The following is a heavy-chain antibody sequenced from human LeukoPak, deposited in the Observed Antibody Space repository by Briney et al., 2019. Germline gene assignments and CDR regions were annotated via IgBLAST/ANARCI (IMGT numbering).Heavy chain of an antibody. CDR2: IGSNGGST. Sequence: GGSLRLSCSASGFTFSSYAMHWVRQAPGKGLEYVSAIGSNGGSTYYADSVKGRFTISRDNSKNTLYLQMSSLRAEDTAVYYCVKGDTAMVRNWFDPWGQGTLVTVSS. D-gene: IGHD5-18*01. CDR1: GFTFSSYA. J-gene: IGHJ5*02. V-gene: IGHV3-64D*06. CDR3: VKGDTAMVRNWFDP.